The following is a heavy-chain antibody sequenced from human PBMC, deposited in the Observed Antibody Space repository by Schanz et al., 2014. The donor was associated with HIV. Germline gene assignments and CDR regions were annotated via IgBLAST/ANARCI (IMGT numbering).Heavy chain of an antibody. Sequence: EVQLLESGGGLVQPGGSLTLSCAASGFRFSDSAIHWVRQASGKGLEWVGRIRGKAYSYATAYAASVTGRFTISRDDSMNTAYLQMNGLKAEDTAVYYCGLYEGSFVVLQYRGQGTLVTVSS. J-gene: IGHJ1*01. CDR1: GFRFSDSA. CDR2: IRGKAYSYAT. CDR3: GLYEGSFVVLQY. D-gene: IGHD2-21*01. V-gene: IGHV3-73*01.